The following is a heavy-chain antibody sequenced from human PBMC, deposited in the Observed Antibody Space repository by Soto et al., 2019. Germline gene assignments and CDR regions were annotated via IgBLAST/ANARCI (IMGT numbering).Heavy chain of an antibody. CDR3: ASWADIVVVVAAIDY. Sequence: EVQLLESGGGLVQPGGSLRLSCAASGFTFSSYAMSWVRQAPGKGLEWVSAISGGGGSTYYADSVKGRFTNSRDNSKNTLYLQMNSLRAEDTAVYYCASWADIVVVVAAIDYWGQGTLVTVSS. CDR1: GFTFSSYA. V-gene: IGHV3-23*01. CDR2: ISGGGGST. J-gene: IGHJ4*02. D-gene: IGHD2-15*01.